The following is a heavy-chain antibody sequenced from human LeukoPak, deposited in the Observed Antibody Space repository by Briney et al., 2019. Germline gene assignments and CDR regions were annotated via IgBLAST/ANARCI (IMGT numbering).Heavy chain of an antibody. CDR1: GFTFSTYA. CDR2: ISGRGDST. V-gene: IGHV3-23*01. J-gene: IGHJ4*02. D-gene: IGHD1-26*01. Sequence: GGSLRLSCAASGFTFSTYAMSWVRQAPGKGLEWVSDISGRGDSTYYADSVKGRFTISRDNSKNTLYLQMNSLRAEDTAVYYCSRDFVGADDYWGQGTLVTLSS. CDR3: SRDFVGADDY.